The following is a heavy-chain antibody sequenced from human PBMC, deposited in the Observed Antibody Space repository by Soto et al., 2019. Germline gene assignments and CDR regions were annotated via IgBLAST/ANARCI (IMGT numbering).Heavy chain of an antibody. CDR1: GGTFSSYT. V-gene: IGHV1-69*02. D-gene: IGHD3-16*02. Sequence: SVKVSCKASGGTFSSYTISWVRQAPGQGLEWMGRITPILGIANYAQKFQGRVTITADKSTSTAYMELSSLRSEDTAVYYCARVSEGLFDYWGQGTLVTVSS. CDR3: ARVSEGLFDY. CDR2: ITPILGIA. J-gene: IGHJ4*02.